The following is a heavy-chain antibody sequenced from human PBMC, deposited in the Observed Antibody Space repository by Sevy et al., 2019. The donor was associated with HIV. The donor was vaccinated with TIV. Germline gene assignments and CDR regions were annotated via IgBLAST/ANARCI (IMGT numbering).Heavy chain of an antibody. Sequence: GGSLRLSCAASGFTFGAHGMHWVRQAPGKGLEWVAVISYDGNTKYYGDSVKGRFTISRDNSKNALCLQVNSLRPEDTAVYHCARDAGYSIGWYLGYWGQGTLVTVSS. D-gene: IGHD6-19*01. V-gene: IGHV3-30*03. CDR3: ARDAGYSIGWYLGY. J-gene: IGHJ4*02. CDR1: GFTFGAHG. CDR2: ISYDGNTK.